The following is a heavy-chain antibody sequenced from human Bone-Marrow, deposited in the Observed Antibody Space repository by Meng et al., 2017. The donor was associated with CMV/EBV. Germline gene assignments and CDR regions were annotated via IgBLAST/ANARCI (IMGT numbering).Heavy chain of an antibody. CDR3: ARRSSTSLEGAFDI. CDR2: IYPGDSDT. J-gene: IGHJ3*02. V-gene: IGHV5-51*01. CDR1: GYSFTSYW. Sequence: GESLKISCKGSGYSFTSYWIGWVRQMPGKGLEWMGIIYPGDSDTRYSPSFQGQVTISADKSISTAYLQWSSLKASDTAMYYCARRSSTSLEGAFDIWDQGTMDTVSS. D-gene: IGHD2-2*01.